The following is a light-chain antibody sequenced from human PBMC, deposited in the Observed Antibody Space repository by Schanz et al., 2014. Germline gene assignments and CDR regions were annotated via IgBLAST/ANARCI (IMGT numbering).Light chain of an antibody. V-gene: IGLV1-44*01. Sequence: SVLTQPPSASGTPGQRVTISCSGSSSNIESYTVNWYQQLPGTAPKLLIYSNNQRPSGVPDRFSGSKSGTSASLAISGLQSEDEADYYCAAWDDSLNGHWVFGGGTKLTVL. CDR3: AAWDDSLNGHWV. CDR1: SSNIESYT. CDR2: SNN. J-gene: IGLJ3*02.